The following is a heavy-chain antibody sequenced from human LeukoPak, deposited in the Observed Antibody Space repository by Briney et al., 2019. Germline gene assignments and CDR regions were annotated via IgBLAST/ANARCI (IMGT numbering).Heavy chain of an antibody. D-gene: IGHD2-15*01. J-gene: IGHJ5*02. CDR2: IKQDRSEK. Sequence: GGSLRLSCAASGFMFSSYWMSWVRQAPGKGLEWVANIKQDRSEKYYVDSVKGRFTISRDNAKNSLYLQMNSLRAEDTAVYYCARDVVLLWFDPWGQGTPVTVSS. V-gene: IGHV3-7*01. CDR1: GFMFSSYW. CDR3: ARDVVLLWFDP.